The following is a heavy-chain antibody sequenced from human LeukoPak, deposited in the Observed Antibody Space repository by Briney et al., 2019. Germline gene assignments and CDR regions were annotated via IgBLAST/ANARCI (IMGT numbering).Heavy chain of an antibody. CDR1: GFTFSSYW. J-gene: IGHJ6*03. V-gene: IGHV3-7*01. CDR3: ARDGGYSSGWYYYYYYMDV. Sequence: PGGSLRLSCAASGFTFSSYWMSWVRQAPGKGVEWVANIKKDGSEKYYVDSVKRRFTISRDNAKNSLYLQMNSLRAEDTAVYYCARDGGYSSGWYYYYYYMDVWGKGTTVTVSS. CDR2: IKKDGSEK. D-gene: IGHD6-19*01.